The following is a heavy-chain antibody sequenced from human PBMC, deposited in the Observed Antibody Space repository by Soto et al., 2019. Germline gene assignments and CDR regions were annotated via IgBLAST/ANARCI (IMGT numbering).Heavy chain of an antibody. CDR2: IIPIFGTA. Sequence: SVKVSCTASGGTFSSYAISWVRQAPGQGLEWMGGIIPIFGTANYAQKFQGRVTITADKSTSTAYMELSSLRSEDTAVYYCASQTAIPSFDYWGQGTLVTVSS. CDR1: GGTFSSYA. J-gene: IGHJ4*02. CDR3: ASQTAIPSFDY. D-gene: IGHD2-21*02. V-gene: IGHV1-69*06.